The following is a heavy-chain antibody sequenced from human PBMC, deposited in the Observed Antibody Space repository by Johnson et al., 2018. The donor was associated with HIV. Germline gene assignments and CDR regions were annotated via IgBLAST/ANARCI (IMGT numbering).Heavy chain of an antibody. V-gene: IGHV3-23*04. D-gene: IGHD6-13*01. CDR1: GFTFDDYG. CDR2: ISGSGGST. J-gene: IGHJ3*02. Sequence: VQLVESGGGVVRPGGSLRLSCAASGFTFDDYGMSWVRQAPGKGLEWVSAISGSGGSTYYADSVKGRFTISRDNSKNTLYLQMNSLRAEDTAVYYCAKGRIAAAGTGVDAFDIWGQGTMVTVSS. CDR3: AKGRIAAAGTGVDAFDI.